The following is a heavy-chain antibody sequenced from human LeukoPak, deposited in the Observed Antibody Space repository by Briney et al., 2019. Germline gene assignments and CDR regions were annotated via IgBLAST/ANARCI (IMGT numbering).Heavy chain of an antibody. CDR2: IYYSGST. Sequence: SETLSLTCTVSGASISSYYWSWIRQSPGKGLEWIGYIYYSGSTNYNPSLKSRVTISADTSKNQFSLKLSSVTAADTAVYYCAREILGYCTDGVCYTDRFDPWGQGLLVTVSS. V-gene: IGHV4-59*01. D-gene: IGHD2-8*01. J-gene: IGHJ5*02. CDR3: AREILGYCTDGVCYTDRFDP. CDR1: GASISSYY.